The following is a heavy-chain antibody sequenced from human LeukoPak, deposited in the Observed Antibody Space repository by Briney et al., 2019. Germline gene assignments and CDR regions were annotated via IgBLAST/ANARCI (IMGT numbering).Heavy chain of an antibody. Sequence: GGSLRLSCAASGFTFDDYAMHWVRQAPGKGLEWVSGISWNSGSIGYADSVKGRFTISRDNAKNSLYLQMNSLRAEDTALYYCVKDIGGYSSSWYRGVDAFGTWGQGTMVTVSS. J-gene: IGHJ3*02. CDR3: VKDIGGYSSSWYRGVDAFGT. V-gene: IGHV3-9*01. CDR2: ISWNSGSI. CDR1: GFTFDDYA. D-gene: IGHD6-13*01.